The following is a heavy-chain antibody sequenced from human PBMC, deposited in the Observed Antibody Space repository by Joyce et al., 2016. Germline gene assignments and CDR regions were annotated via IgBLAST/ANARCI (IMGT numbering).Heavy chain of an antibody. CDR3: AGAREIVGVPSGIIPFDL. CDR2: INTNTGNA. Sequence: QVQLVQSGSELKMPGASVKVSCKASGNTFPRYSMSWVRQAPGQGLEWMGWINTNTGNATYAQAFTGRFVFSLDTSVSTTYLQISNLKADDIAVYYCAGAREIVGVPSGIIPFDLWGQGTMVTVSS. J-gene: IGHJ3*01. V-gene: IGHV7-4-1*02. D-gene: IGHD2-2*01. CDR1: GNTFPRYS.